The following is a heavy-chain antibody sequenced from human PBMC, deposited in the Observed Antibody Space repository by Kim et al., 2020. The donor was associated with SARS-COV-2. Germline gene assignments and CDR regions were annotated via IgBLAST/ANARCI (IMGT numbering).Heavy chain of an antibody. CDR2: IYYSGST. J-gene: IGHJ4*02. D-gene: IGHD1-20*01. CDR1: GGSISSYY. V-gene: IGHV4-59*01. CDR3: ARDINGSFDY. Sequence: SETLSLTCTVSGGSISSYYWSWIRQPPGKGLEWIGYIYYSGSTNYNPSLKSRVTISVDTSKNQFSLKLSSVTAADTAVYYCARDINGSFDYWGQGTLVTV.